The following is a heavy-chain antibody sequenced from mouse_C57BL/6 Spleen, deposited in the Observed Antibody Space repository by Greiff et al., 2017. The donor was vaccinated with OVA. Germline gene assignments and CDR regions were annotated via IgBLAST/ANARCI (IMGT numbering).Heavy chain of an antibody. CDR2: IWTGGGT. CDR1: GFSLTSYA. Sequence: VQLQQSGPGLVAPSQSLSITCTVSGFSLTSYAISWVRQPPGKGLEWLGVIWTGGGTNYNSALKSRLSISKDNYKSQVFLKMNSLQTDDTARYYCARNSAYDYDGGAMDYWGQGTSVTVSS. D-gene: IGHD2-4*01. J-gene: IGHJ4*01. V-gene: IGHV2-9-1*01. CDR3: ARNSAYDYDGGAMDY.